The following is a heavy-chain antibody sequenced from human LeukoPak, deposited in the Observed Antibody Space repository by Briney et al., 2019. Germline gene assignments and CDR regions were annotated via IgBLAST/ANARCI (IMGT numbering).Heavy chain of an antibody. Sequence: SETLSLTCTVSGGSISSYYWSWIRQPPGKGLEWIGYIYYSGSTNYNPSLKSRVTISVDTSKNQFSLKLSSVTAADTAVYYCAKTLIYDSSGYWGPIDAFDIWGQGTMVTVSS. J-gene: IGHJ3*02. CDR3: AKTLIYDSSGYWGPIDAFDI. CDR1: GGSISSYY. D-gene: IGHD3-22*01. V-gene: IGHV4-59*01. CDR2: IYYSGST.